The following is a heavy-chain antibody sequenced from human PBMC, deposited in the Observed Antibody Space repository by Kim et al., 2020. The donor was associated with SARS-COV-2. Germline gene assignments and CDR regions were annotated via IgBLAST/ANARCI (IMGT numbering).Heavy chain of an antibody. CDR2: INSDGSST. V-gene: IGHV3-74*01. CDR3: ASGIGRPGDYSFDI. CDR1: GFTFSSYW. Sequence: GGSLRLSCAASGFTFSSYWMHWVRQAPGKGLVWVSRINSDGSSTSYADSVKGRFTISRDNAKNTLYLQMNSLRAEDTAVYYCASGIGRPGDYSFDIWGQGTMVTVSS. D-gene: IGHD4-17*01. J-gene: IGHJ3*02.